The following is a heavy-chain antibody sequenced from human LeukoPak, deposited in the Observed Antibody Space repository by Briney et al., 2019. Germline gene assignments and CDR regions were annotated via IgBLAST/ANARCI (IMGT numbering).Heavy chain of an antibody. Sequence: SETLSLTCTVSGGSISSDYWTWIRQPPGKGLEWIGYIFSSGSTNSNPSLKSRVTISIDTSKNQFSLKLSSVTAADTAVYYCARSSSDYTQTGFDYWGQGTLVTVSS. CDR2: IFSSGST. J-gene: IGHJ4*02. D-gene: IGHD3-22*01. CDR3: ARSSSDYTQTGFDY. CDR1: GGSISSDY. V-gene: IGHV4-4*08.